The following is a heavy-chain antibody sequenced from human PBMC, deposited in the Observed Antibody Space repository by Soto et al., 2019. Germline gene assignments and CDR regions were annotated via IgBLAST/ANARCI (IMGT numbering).Heavy chain of an antibody. D-gene: IGHD6-13*01. CDR1: GGTFSSYA. Sequence: SVKVSCKASGGTFSSYAISWVRQAPGQGLEWMGGIIPIFGTANYAQKFQGRVTITADKSTSAAYMELSSLRSEDTAVYYCARRAQQLALGYWGQGTLVTVSS. V-gene: IGHV1-69*06. J-gene: IGHJ4*02. CDR2: IIPIFGTA. CDR3: ARRAQQLALGY.